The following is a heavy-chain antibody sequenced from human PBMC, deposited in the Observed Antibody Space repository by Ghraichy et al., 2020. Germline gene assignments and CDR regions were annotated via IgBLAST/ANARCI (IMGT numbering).Heavy chain of an antibody. CDR3: AKDPHCHSSGWFWDY. Sequence: GGSLRLSCAASGFTFSSYAMSWVRQAPGKGLEWVSAISGSGGSTYYADSVKGRFTISRDNSKNTLYLQMNSLRAEDTAVYYCAKDPHCHSSGWFWDYWGQGTLVTVPS. V-gene: IGHV3-23*01. CDR1: GFTFSSYA. CDR2: ISGSGGST. D-gene: IGHD6-19*01. J-gene: IGHJ4*02.